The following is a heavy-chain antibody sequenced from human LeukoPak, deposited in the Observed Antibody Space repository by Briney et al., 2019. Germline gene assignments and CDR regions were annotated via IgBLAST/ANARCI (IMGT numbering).Heavy chain of an antibody. Sequence: SSETLSLTCTVSGGSISSSSYYWGWIRQPPGKGLEWIGSIYYSGSTYYNPSLKSRVTISVDTSKNQFSLKLSSVTAADTAVYYCARSLDGMDVRGQGTTVTVSS. V-gene: IGHV4-39*01. J-gene: IGHJ6*02. CDR1: GGSISSSSYY. CDR2: IYYSGST. CDR3: ARSLDGMDV.